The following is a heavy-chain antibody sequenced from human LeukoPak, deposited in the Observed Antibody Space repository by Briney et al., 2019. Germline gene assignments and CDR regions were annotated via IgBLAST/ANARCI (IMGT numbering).Heavy chain of an antibody. CDR3: AIVTYSDFSPFDY. J-gene: IGHJ4*02. Sequence: ASVNVSCKPSGHTFTSYYMHWVGQAPGQGLEWMGWIKPNSGDTKYAQKVQSRVTMTSDKSIDTAYMELTSLMSDDTAVYYCAIVTYSDFSPFDYWGQGTLVTVSS. D-gene: IGHD5-12*01. V-gene: IGHV1-2*02. CDR2: IKPNSGDT. CDR1: GHTFTSYY.